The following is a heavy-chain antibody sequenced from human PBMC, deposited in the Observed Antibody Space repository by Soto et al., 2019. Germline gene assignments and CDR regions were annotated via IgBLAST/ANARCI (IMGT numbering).Heavy chain of an antibody. V-gene: IGHV4-30-2*06. CDR1: GGSMNIGSHS. CDR2: VYYSGTT. CDR3: ARGLFGYDDGIYSSPDNWFDP. Sequence: PSETLSLTCSVSGGSMNIGSHSWYWIRQSAGKGLEWICFVYYSGTTYYNPALNSRVTISVDRAKSQISLQLRSVTAADTAVYFCARGLFGYDDGIYSSPDNWFDPWSQGTLVTVSS. J-gene: IGHJ5*02. D-gene: IGHD3-22*01.